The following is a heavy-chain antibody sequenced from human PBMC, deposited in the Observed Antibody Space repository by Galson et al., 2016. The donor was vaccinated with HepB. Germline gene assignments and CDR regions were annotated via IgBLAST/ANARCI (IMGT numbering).Heavy chain of an antibody. V-gene: IGHV4-59*01. CDR2: VYYSGDI. Sequence: SETLSLTCTVSGDSIISSSFWTWIRQPPGKGLEWIGTVYYSGDIKYSPSLESRVTMSVDTSKNQFSLNLTSVTTADTAMYFCARVASDCLPFDSWGQGILVTVSS. J-gene: IGHJ4*02. D-gene: IGHD2-21*02. CDR1: GDSIISSSF. CDR3: ARVASDCLPFDS.